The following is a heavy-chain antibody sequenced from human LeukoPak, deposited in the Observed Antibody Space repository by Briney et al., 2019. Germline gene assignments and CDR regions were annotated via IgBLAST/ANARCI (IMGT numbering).Heavy chain of an antibody. CDR2: INRSGST. D-gene: IGHD3-22*01. V-gene: IGHV4-34*01. Sequence: SGTLSLTRAAYGGSFRGYYWSWVRQPPGKGLEWIGEINRSGSTNYNPSLKSRVTISVDTSKNQFSLKLSSVTAADTAVYYCARTIVEDAFDIWGQGTMVTVSS. CDR1: GGSFRGYY. CDR3: ARTIVEDAFDI. J-gene: IGHJ3*02.